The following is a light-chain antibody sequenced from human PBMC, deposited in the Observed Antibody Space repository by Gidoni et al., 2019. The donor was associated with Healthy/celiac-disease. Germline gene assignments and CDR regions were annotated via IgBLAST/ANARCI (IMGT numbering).Light chain of an antibody. CDR3: AAWDDRLNGPV. J-gene: IGLJ2*01. CDR1: SSNIANNA. V-gene: IGLV1-36*01. Sequence: QSVLTQPPSVSEAPRQRFTISCSGSSSNIANNAVNWYQQLPGTAPKLLIYYDDLLPSGVSDRFSCSKSGTSASLAISGLQSEDEADYYCAAWDDRLNGPVFGGGTKLTVL. CDR2: YDD.